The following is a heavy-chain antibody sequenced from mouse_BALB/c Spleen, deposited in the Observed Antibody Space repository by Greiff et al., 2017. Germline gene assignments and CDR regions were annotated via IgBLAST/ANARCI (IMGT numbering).Heavy chain of an antibody. CDR1: GFSLTDYG. J-gene: IGHJ1*01. CDR2: IWGGGST. Sequence: VKLMESGPGLVAPSQSLSITCTVSGFSLTDYGVSWIRQPPGKGLEWLGVIWGGGSTYYNSALKSRLSISKDNSKSQVFLKMNSLQTDDTAMYYCAKQAYYGNYGGWYFDVWGAGTTVTVSS. V-gene: IGHV2-6-5*01. D-gene: IGHD2-10*01. CDR3: AKQAYYGNYGGWYFDV.